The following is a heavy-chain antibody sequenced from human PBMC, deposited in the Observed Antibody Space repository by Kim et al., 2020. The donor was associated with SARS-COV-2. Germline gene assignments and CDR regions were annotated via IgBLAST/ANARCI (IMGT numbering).Heavy chain of an antibody. J-gene: IGHJ5*02. D-gene: IGHD3-10*01. V-gene: IGHV4-59*08. Sequence: SETLSLTCTVSGGSISSYYWSWIRQPPGKGLEWIGYIYYSGSTNYNPSLKSRVTISVDTSKNQFSLKLSSVTAADTAVYYCARLSITMVRGRGWFDPWGQGTLVTVSS. CDR3: ARLSITMVRGRGWFDP. CDR1: GGSISSYY. CDR2: IYYSGST.